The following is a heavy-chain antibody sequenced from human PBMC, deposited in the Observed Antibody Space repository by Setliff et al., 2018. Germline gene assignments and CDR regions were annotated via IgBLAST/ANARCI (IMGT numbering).Heavy chain of an antibody. Sequence: PGGSLRLSCAASGITFKNAWMTWVRQAPGKGLEWVGRIKSKGEDETTNFAASVKGRFSLSRDDSRNMIYLQMSSLKIEDTAFYYCTTGPRDSRNYMTWLDSWGPGTLVTV. J-gene: IGHJ5*01. V-gene: IGHV3-15*01. CDR3: TTGPRDSRNYMTWLDS. CDR1: GITFKNAW. D-gene: IGHD3-3*01. CDR2: IKSKGEDETT.